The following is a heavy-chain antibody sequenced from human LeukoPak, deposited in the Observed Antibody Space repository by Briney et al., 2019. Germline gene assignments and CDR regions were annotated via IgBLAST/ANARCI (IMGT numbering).Heavy chain of an antibody. V-gene: IGHV4-59*08. CDR3: ARQERYYGSGSYTYFQH. Sequence: SETLSLTCTVSGGSISSYYWSWIRQPPGKGLEWIGYIYYSGSTSYNPSLKSRVIISVDTSKNQFSLILSSVTAADTAVYYCARQERYYGSGSYTYFQHWGQGTLVTVSS. J-gene: IGHJ1*01. CDR1: GGSISSYY. CDR2: IYYSGST. D-gene: IGHD3-10*01.